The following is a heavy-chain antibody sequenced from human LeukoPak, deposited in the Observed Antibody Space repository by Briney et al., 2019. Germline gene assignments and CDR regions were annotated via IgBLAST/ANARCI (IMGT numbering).Heavy chain of an antibody. CDR2: ISAYNGNT. CDR1: GYTFTSYG. Sequence: ASVKVSCKACGYTFTSYGISWVRRAPGQGLEWMGWISAYNGNTNYAQKLQGRVTMTTDTSTSTAYMELRSLRSDDTAVYYCARGMGSSGYYKGYYFDYWGQGTLVTVSS. J-gene: IGHJ4*02. D-gene: IGHD3-22*01. CDR3: ARGMGSSGYYKGYYFDY. V-gene: IGHV1-18*01.